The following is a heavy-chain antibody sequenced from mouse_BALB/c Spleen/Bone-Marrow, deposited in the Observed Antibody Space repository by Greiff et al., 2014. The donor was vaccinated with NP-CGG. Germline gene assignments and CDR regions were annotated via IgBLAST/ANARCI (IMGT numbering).Heavy chain of an antibody. CDR3: ARYDYGVYFDY. Sequence: EVQRVESXAEVVKPGASVKLSCTASGFNIKDTYMHWVKQRPEQGLEWIGRIDPANGNTKYDPRFQGKTTITADTSSNTAYLQLSSLTSEDTAVYYCARYDYGVYFDYWGQGTTLTVSS. CDR2: IDPANGNT. J-gene: IGHJ2*01. D-gene: IGHD2-4*01. V-gene: IGHV14-3*02. CDR1: GFNIKDTY.